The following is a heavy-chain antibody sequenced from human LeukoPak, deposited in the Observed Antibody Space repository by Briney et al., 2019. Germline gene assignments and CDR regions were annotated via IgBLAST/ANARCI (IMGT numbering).Heavy chain of an antibody. J-gene: IGHJ4*02. CDR3: ATGAYCDR. Sequence: GGSLRLSCAASGFTFSTYGMTWVRQAPGKGLEWVSTIGDTGDSTYYADSVKGRFIISRDNSESTLFLQMNGLRAEDTAIYFCATGAYCDRWGQGTLVTVSA. V-gene: IGHV3-23*01. CDR1: GFTFSTYG. CDR2: IGDTGDST.